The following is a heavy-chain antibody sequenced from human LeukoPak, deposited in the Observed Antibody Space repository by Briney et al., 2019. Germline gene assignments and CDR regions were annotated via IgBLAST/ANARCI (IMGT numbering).Heavy chain of an antibody. V-gene: IGHV3-7*03. CDR1: GFTFSSYW. Sequence: PGGSLRLSCAASGFTFSSYWMNWARQAPGKGLEWVASINHNENVNYYVDSVKGRFTISRDNARNSLYLQMSNLRAEDTAVYFCARGGGLDVWGQGATVTVSS. J-gene: IGHJ6*02. D-gene: IGHD3-16*01. CDR3: ARGGGLDV. CDR2: INHNENVN.